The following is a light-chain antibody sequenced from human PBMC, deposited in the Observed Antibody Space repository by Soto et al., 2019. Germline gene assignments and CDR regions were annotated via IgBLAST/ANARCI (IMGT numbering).Light chain of an antibody. J-gene: IGKJ2*01. CDR3: QQLDSYPYT. CDR2: AAS. CDR1: RGISSY. V-gene: IGKV1-9*01. Sequence: DIQLTQSPSFLSASVGDRVTITCRASRGISSYLAWFQQIPGKPPKLVIYAASTLQPGVPSRFSGGGSGTEFTLTISSLQPEDFATYYCQQLDSYPYTFGQGTKLDIK.